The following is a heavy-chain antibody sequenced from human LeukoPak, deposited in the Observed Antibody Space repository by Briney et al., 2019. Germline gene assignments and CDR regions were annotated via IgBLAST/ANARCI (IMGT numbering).Heavy chain of an antibody. CDR1: GFTFSTYW. CDR3: ARDSGLSGYDLLDY. V-gene: IGHV3-7*01. Sequence: GGSLRLSCVASGFTFSTYWMTWVRQAPGKGLEWVANIKHDGSERYYVDSVKGRFTISRDNAKNSVYLQMSSLRAEDTAVYYCARDSGLSGYDLLDYWGQGNLVTVSS. D-gene: IGHD5-12*01. CDR2: IKHDGSER. J-gene: IGHJ4*02.